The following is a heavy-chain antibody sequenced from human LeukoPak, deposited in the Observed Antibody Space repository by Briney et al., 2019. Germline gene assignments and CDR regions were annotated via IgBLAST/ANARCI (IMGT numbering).Heavy chain of an antibody. CDR2: IYHSGST. Sequence: SETLSLTCTVSGDSISSDGLYWSWIRQPPGKGLEWIGYIYHSGSTYYNPSLKSRVTISVDSSKNQFSLKLNSVTAADTAMYYCARDEGATGKTDAWGQGTLVTVSS. D-gene: IGHD1-26*01. V-gene: IGHV4-30-2*01. CDR3: ARDEGATGKTDA. J-gene: IGHJ5*02. CDR1: GDSISSDGLY.